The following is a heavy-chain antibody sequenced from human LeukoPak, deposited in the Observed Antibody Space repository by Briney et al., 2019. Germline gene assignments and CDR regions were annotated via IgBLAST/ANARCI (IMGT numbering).Heavy chain of an antibody. Sequence: PGGSLRLSCVASGFTFSSYGLHWVRQAPGKGLEWVAVIWYDGSNKYYADSVKGRFTISRDNSKNTLYLQMNSLRAEDTAVYYCARDLGYSSGWYYAFDIWGQGTMVTVPS. CDR1: GFTFSSYG. CDR2: IWYDGSNK. J-gene: IGHJ3*02. D-gene: IGHD6-19*01. V-gene: IGHV3-33*01. CDR3: ARDLGYSSGWYYAFDI.